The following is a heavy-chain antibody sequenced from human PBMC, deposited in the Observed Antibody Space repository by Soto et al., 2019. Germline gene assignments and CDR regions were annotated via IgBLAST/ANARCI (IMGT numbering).Heavy chain of an antibody. J-gene: IGHJ4*02. D-gene: IGHD3-22*01. CDR1: GFTFSNYA. CDR3: AKGVVVTRFDY. CDR2: VSGRVGNT. V-gene: IGHV3-23*01. Sequence: GGSLRLSCAASGFTFSNYAMSWVRQAPGKGLEWVSIVSGRVGNTHYADSVKGRFTISRDNSKNTLYLEMNSLRAEDTAVYYCAKGVVVTRFDYWGQGTLVTVSS.